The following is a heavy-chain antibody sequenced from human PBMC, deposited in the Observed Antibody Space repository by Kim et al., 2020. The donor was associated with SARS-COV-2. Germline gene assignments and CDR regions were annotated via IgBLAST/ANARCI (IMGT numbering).Heavy chain of an antibody. V-gene: IGHV3-73*01. CDR1: GFTFSGAG. CDR3: TREGDYYGMDV. CDR2: IRSKVNNYAT. J-gene: IGHJ6*02. Sequence: GGSLRLSCVTSGFTFSGAGMLWVRQASGKGLEWVGRIRSKVNNYATAYAASVKGRFTISRDDSKNMAYLQISGLKTEDTAVYYCTREGDYYGMDVWGQGTTVTVSS.